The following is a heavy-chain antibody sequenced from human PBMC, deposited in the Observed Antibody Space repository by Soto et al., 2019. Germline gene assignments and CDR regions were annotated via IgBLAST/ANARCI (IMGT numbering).Heavy chain of an antibody. CDR1: GGSMSSGGYA. Sequence: ILSLSCAVAGGSMSSGGYAWSWIRQPPGKGLEWIGYIYHSGSTYYNPSLKSRVTISVDRSKNQFSLKLSSVTAADTAVYYCARGGSRSVTTVTNNWFDPWGQGTLVTVS. D-gene: IGHD4-4*01. V-gene: IGHV4-30-2*01. J-gene: IGHJ5*02. CDR3: ARGGSRSVTTVTNNWFDP. CDR2: IYHSGST.